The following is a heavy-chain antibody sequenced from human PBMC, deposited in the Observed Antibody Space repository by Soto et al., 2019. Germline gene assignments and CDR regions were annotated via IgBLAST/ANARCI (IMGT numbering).Heavy chain of an antibody. CDR2: TRNKANSYTT. CDR1: GFTLSDHY. V-gene: IGHV3-72*01. J-gene: IGHJ6*02. Sequence: EVQLVESGGGLVQPGGSLRLSCAASGFTLSDHYMDWVRQAPGKGLEWVGRTRNKANSYTTQYAASVKGRFTISRDDSKISLYLQMNSLKTEDTAVYYCSRTYYSYAMDVWGQGTTVTVSS. CDR3: SRTYYSYAMDV.